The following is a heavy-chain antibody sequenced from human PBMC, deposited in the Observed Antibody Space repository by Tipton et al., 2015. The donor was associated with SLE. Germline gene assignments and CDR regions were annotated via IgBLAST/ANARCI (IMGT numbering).Heavy chain of an antibody. Sequence: TLSLTCTVSGGSISSSSYYWSWIRQPPGKGLEWIGYIYYSGSTYYNPSLKSRVTISVDRSKNQFSLRLSSVTAADTAVYYCASGAVAGLFDYWGQGTLVTVSS. CDR1: GGSISSSSYY. CDR2: IYYSGST. D-gene: IGHD6-19*01. CDR3: ASGAVAGLFDY. J-gene: IGHJ4*02. V-gene: IGHV4-61*05.